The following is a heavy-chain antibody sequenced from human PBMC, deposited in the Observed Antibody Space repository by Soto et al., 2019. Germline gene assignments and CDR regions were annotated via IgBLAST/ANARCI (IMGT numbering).Heavy chain of an antibody. D-gene: IGHD4-17*01. Sequence: SETLSLTCTVSGGSISSGGYYWSWIRQHPGKGLEWIGYIYYSGSTYYNPSLKSRVTISVDTSKNQFSLKLSSVTAADTAVYYCARDPHLSEPPPSPTVWGQGTLVTVSS. CDR3: ARDPHLSEPPPSPTV. V-gene: IGHV4-31*03. CDR2: IYYSGST. CDR1: GGSISSGGYY. J-gene: IGHJ4*02.